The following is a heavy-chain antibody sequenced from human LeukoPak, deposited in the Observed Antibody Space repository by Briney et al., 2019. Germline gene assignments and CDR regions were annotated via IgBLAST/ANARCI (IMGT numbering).Heavy chain of an antibody. CDR3: ARTSFCGGDCLYCFDY. CDR2: IYHSGST. CDR1: GGSISSSNW. Sequence: SETLSLTCAVSGGSISSSNWWSWVRQPPGKGLEWIGEIYHSGSTNYNPSLKSRVTISVDKSKNQFSLKLSSVTAADTAVYYRARTSFCGGDCLYCFDYWGQGTLVTVSS. V-gene: IGHV4-4*02. D-gene: IGHD2-21*02. J-gene: IGHJ4*02.